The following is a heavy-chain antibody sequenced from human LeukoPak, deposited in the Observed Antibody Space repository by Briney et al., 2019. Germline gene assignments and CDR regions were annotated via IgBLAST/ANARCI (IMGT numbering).Heavy chain of an antibody. CDR2: IKPNSGVT. V-gene: IGHV1-2*02. CDR3: ARDPPMAGTPSLDS. Sequence: ASVNVSCKTSGYNFTDFYIHWVRQAPGQGLEWMGLIKPNSGVTKYAEKFHGRVTMTTETSMSTAFMELSRLRSDDTADYYCARDPPMAGTPSLDSWGQGTPVIVSS. D-gene: IGHD1-14*01. CDR1: GYNFTDFY. J-gene: IGHJ5*01.